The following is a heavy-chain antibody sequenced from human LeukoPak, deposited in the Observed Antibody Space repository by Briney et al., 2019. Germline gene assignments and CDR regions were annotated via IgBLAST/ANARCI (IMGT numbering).Heavy chain of an antibody. J-gene: IGHJ3*02. CDR1: GFTFSSYD. CDR3: ARTSKVTCVMDI. D-gene: IGHD3-16*01. Sequence: GGSLRLSCAASGFTFSSYDMHWVRQATGKGLEWVSAIDTAGNTFYPGSVRGRFTISRENAKNSLYLQMNNVRAGDTAVYYCARTSKVTCVMDIWGQGTMVTVSS. V-gene: IGHV3-13*04. CDR2: IDTAGNT.